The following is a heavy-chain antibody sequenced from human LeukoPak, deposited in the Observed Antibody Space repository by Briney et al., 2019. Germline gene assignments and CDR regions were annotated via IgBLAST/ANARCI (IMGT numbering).Heavy chain of an antibody. CDR2: ISPTGNSV. J-gene: IGHJ4*02. D-gene: IGHD5-12*01. Sequence: GGSLRLSCAASGFTFCSYTMNWVRQAPGKGLEWISSISPTGNSVYYSDSLKGRSTISRDAATNSLYLQMSSLRADDTAMYYCARDFMGESGYAGYWGQGTLVTVSS. V-gene: IGHV3-21*01. CDR1: GFTFCSYT. CDR3: ARDFMGESGYAGY.